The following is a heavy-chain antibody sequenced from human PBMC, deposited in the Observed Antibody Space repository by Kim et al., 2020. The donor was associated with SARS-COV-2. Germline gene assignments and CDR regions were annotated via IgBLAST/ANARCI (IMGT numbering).Heavy chain of an antibody. V-gene: IGHV4-59*08. Sequence: SPPLRRRVTISVETPKNQFSLKRSSVTAADAAVYYCARHPGGCGGNWFDPWGQGTLVTVSS. CDR3: ARHPGGCGGNWFDP. D-gene: IGHD3-10*01. J-gene: IGHJ5*02.